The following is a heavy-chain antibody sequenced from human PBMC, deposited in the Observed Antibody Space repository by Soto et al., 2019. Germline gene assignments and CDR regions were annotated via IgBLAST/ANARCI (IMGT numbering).Heavy chain of an antibody. V-gene: IGHV1-8*01. D-gene: IGHD1-26*01. CDR2: MNPNSGNT. J-gene: IGHJ5*02. Sequence: QVQLVQSGAEVKKPGASVKVSCKASGYTFTSYDINWVRQATGQGLEWMGWMNPNSGNTGYAQKFQGRVTMTRNTSISTAYMEMSSLRSEDTAVYYCARGLLGIRGAGPDILAPWGQGTLVTVSS. CDR1: GYTFTSYD. CDR3: ARGLLGIRGAGPDILAP.